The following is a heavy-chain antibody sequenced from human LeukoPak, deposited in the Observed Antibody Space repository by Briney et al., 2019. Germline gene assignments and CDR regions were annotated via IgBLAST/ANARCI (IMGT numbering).Heavy chain of an antibody. Sequence: SETLSLTCTVSGGSISSGSYYWSWIRQPAGKGLEWIGRIYTSGSTNHNPSLKSRVTISVDTSKNQFSLKLSSVTAADTAVYYCARSRYYYDSSGPFFDYWGQGTLVTVSS. V-gene: IGHV4-61*02. CDR3: ARSRYYYDSSGPFFDY. J-gene: IGHJ4*02. CDR2: IYTSGST. D-gene: IGHD3-22*01. CDR1: GGSISSGSYY.